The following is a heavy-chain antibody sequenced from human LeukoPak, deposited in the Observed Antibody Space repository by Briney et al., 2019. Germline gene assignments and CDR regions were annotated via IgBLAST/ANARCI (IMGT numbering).Heavy chain of an antibody. CDR3: AKDLKYSSGWYWGFDY. Sequence: PGGSLRLSCAASGFTFSSYGMHWVRQAPGKGLEWVAVISYDGSNKYYADSVKGRFTISRDNSKNTLYLQMNSLRAEDTAVYYCAKDLKYSSGWYWGFDYWGQGTLVTVSS. D-gene: IGHD6-19*01. J-gene: IGHJ4*02. CDR1: GFTFSSYG. V-gene: IGHV3-30*18. CDR2: ISYDGSNK.